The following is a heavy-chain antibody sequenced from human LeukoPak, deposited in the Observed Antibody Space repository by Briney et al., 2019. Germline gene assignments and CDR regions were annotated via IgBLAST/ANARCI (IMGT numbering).Heavy chain of an antibody. CDR3: AKTKFYYYGSGSYSDVFDY. CDR1: GFTFSSYG. Sequence: TGGSLRLSCAASGFTFSSYGMSWVRQAPGKGLEWVSAISGSGGSTYYADSVKGRFTISRDNSKNTLYLQMNSLRAEDTAVYYCAKTKFYYYGSGSYSDVFDYWGQGTLVTVSS. V-gene: IGHV3-23*01. J-gene: IGHJ4*02. D-gene: IGHD3-10*01. CDR2: ISGSGGST.